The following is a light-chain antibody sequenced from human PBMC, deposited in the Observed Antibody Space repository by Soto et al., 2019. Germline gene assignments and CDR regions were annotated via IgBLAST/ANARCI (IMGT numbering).Light chain of an antibody. Sequence: DIVMTQSPLSLPVTPGEPASISCRSSQSLLYSNGYNYLDWYLQKPGQSPQLLIYLGSNRASGVPDRFSSSGLGRDFTLKISRVEAEDVGVYYCMEALQVPHTCGQGTKLEIK. CDR1: QSLLYSNGYNY. V-gene: IGKV2-28*01. CDR3: MEALQVPHT. CDR2: LGS. J-gene: IGKJ2*01.